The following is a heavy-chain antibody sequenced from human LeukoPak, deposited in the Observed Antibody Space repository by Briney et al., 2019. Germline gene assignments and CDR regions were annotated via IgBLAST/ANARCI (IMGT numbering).Heavy chain of an antibody. CDR3: AMGRLGNFDY. CDR1: GYSISSGYY. CDR2: IYHSGST. Sequence: PSETLSLTCSVSGYSISSGYYWGWIRQPPGQGLEWIGTIYHSGSTYYNPSLKSRVTILVDTSKNHFSLRLSSVTAADTAVYYCAMGRLGNFDYWGQGTLVTVSS. V-gene: IGHV4-38-2*02. J-gene: IGHJ4*02. D-gene: IGHD7-27*01.